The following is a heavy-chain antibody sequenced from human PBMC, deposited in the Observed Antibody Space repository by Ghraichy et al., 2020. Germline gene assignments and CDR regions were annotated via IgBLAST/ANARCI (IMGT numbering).Heavy chain of an antibody. V-gene: IGHV1-46*01. CDR1: GYTFTSYY. CDR3: ARVQELVGGRGIDYYYGMDV. Sequence: ASVKVSCKASGYTFTSYYMHWVRQAPGQGLEWMGIINPSGGSTSYAQKFQGRVTMTRDTSTSTVYMELSSLRSEDTAVYYCARVQELVGGRGIDYYYGMDVWGQGTTVTVSS. J-gene: IGHJ6*02. D-gene: IGHD6-13*01. CDR2: INPSGGST.